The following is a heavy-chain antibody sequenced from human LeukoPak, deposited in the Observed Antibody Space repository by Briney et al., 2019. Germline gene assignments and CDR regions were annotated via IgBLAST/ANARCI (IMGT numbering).Heavy chain of an antibody. Sequence: PSETLSLTCTVSGSSISSYYWSWIRQPPGKGLEWIGHIYDTGSTNYNPSLKSRVTISVDTSKNQFSLKLSSVTAADTAVYYCARPEGSGSYGTWGQGTLVTVSS. CDR2: IYDTGST. J-gene: IGHJ5*02. CDR3: ARPEGSGSYGT. D-gene: IGHD3-10*01. CDR1: GSSISSYY. V-gene: IGHV4-59*01.